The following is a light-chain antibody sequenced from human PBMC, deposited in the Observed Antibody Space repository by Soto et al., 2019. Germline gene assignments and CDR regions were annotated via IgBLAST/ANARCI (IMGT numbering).Light chain of an antibody. V-gene: IGLV1-47*01. CDR1: SSNIAARY. CDR3: AAWDVGLSGVL. J-gene: IGLJ2*01. CDR2: RND. Sequence: QSVLTQPPSTSGTPGQRVTISCSGNSSNIAARYVYWYQQVPGRAPKVVIYRNDQRPSGVPDRFSGSKSGTSASLAISGLRSEAEADYYCAAWDVGLSGVLFGGGTKLTVL.